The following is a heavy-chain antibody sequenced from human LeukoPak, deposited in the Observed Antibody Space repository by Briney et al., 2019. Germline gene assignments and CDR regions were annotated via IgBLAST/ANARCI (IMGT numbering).Heavy chain of an antibody. J-gene: IGHJ6*03. Sequence: GGSLRLSCAASGFTFSSYGMHWVRQAPGKGLEWVAVISYDGSNKYYADSVKGRFTISRDNSKNTLYLQMNSLRAEDTAIYYCAKNSDRGAYCTGGTCYPYFYYYMDVWGKGTTVTI. CDR2: ISYDGSNK. D-gene: IGHD2-15*01. CDR1: GFTFSSYG. V-gene: IGHV3-30*18. CDR3: AKNSDRGAYCTGGTCYPYFYYYMDV.